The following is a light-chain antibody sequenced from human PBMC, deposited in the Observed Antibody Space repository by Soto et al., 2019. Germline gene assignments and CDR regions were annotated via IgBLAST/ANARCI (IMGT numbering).Light chain of an antibody. Sequence: DIVMTQSPLSLPVTPGEPASISCRSSQSLLHSNGYNYLDWYLQKPGQSPQFLIYLGSNRSSGVPDRFSGSGSGTDFTLKISRVEAEDVGVYYCRQALQTPFTFGPGTKVDIK. J-gene: IGKJ3*01. CDR1: QSLLHSNGYNY. V-gene: IGKV2-28*01. CDR3: RQALQTPFT. CDR2: LGS.